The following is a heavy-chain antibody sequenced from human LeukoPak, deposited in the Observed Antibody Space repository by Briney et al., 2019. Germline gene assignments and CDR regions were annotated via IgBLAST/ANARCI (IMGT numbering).Heavy chain of an antibody. D-gene: IGHD3-3*02. Sequence: ASVKVSCKASGGTFSSYAISWVRQASGQGLEWMGGIIPIFGTANYAQKFQGRVTITADESTSTAYMELSSLRSEDTAVYYCARESHFWSGQEYYFDYWGQGTLVTVSS. CDR3: ARESHFWSGQEYYFDY. V-gene: IGHV1-69*13. CDR2: IIPIFGTA. J-gene: IGHJ4*02. CDR1: GGTFSSYA.